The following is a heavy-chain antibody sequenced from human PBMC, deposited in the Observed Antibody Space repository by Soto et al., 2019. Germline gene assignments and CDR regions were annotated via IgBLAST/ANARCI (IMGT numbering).Heavy chain of an antibody. J-gene: IGHJ6*04. CDR3: ARSDVYYDFWSAIV. Sequence: PGGSLRLSCAASGFTFSSYSMNWVRQAPGKGLEWVSYISSSSSTIYYADSVKGRFTISRDNAKNSLYLQMNSLRAEDTAVYYCARSDVYYDFWSAIVWGKGTTVTVSS. D-gene: IGHD3-3*01. CDR2: ISSSSSTI. CDR1: GFTFSSYS. V-gene: IGHV3-48*01.